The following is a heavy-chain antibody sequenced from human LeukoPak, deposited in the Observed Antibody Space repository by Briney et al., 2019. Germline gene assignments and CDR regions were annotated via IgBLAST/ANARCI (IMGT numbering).Heavy chain of an antibody. V-gene: IGHV3-7*01. J-gene: IGHJ4*02. D-gene: IGHD5-18*01. CDR3: ARDSGYSYGWGYFVY. Sequence: PGGSLRLSCAASGFTFSSYWMSWVRQAPGKGLEWVANIKQDGSEKYYVDSVKGRFAISRDNAKNSLYLQMNSLRAEDTAVYYCARDSGYSYGWGYFVYWGQGTLVTVSS. CDR2: IKQDGSEK. CDR1: GFTFSSYW.